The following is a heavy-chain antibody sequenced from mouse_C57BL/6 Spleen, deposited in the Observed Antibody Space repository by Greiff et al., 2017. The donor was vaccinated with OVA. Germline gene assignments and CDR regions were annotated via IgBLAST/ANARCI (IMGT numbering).Heavy chain of an antibody. CDR2: IWSGGST. CDR3: ARNHDGYYPWYFDV. CDR1: GFSLTSYG. D-gene: IGHD2-3*01. V-gene: IGHV2-2*01. J-gene: IGHJ1*03. Sequence: QVQLKESGPGLVQPSQSLSITCTVSGFSLTSYGVHWVRQSPGKGLEWLGVIWSGGSTDYNAAFISRLSISKDNSKSQVFFKMNSLQADDTAIYYCARNHDGYYPWYFDVWGTGTTVTVSS.